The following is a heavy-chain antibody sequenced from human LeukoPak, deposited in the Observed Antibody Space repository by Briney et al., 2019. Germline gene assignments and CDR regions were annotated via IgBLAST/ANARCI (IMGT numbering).Heavy chain of an antibody. D-gene: IGHD2-2*01. J-gene: IGHJ2*01. CDR1: GGSISSYY. Sequence: SETLSLTCTVSGGSISSYYWSWIRQPAGKGLEWIGRIYSSGSTNYNPSLKSRVTMSVDTSKNQFSLKLSSVTAADTAVYYCARGQYHLLYWYFDLWGRGALVTVSS. CDR3: ARGQYHLLYWYFDL. V-gene: IGHV4-4*07. CDR2: IYSSGST.